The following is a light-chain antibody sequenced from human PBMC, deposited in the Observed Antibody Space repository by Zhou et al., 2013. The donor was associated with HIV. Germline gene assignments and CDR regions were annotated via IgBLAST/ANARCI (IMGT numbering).Light chain of an antibody. J-gene: IGKJ3*01. CDR2: GAS. V-gene: IGKV3-15*01. CDR3: QQYGTSPLT. Sequence: EIVMTQSPATLSVSPGERATLSCRASQSVGNNLAWYQQIPGQAPRLLIYGASTRATGIPARFSGGGSGTDFTLTISRLEPEDFAVYYCQQYGTSPLTFGPGTKVDIK. CDR1: QSVGNN.